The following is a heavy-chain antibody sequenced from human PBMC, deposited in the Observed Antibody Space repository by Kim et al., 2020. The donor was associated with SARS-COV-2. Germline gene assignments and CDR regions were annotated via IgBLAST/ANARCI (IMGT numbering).Heavy chain of an antibody. CDR3: ARSARAKGPFDY. J-gene: IGHJ4*02. V-gene: IGHV3-21*01. CDR2: ISSSSSYI. Sequence: GGSLRLSCAASGFTFSSYSMNWVRQAPGKGLEWVSSISSSSSYIYYADSVKGRFTISRDNAKNSLYLQMNSLRAEDTAVYYCARSARAKGPFDYWGQGTLVTGSS. CDR1: GFTFSSYS.